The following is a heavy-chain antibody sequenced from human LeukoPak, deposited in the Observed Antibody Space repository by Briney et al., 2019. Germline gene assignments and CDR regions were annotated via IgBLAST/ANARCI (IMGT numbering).Heavy chain of an antibody. CDR2: ISHSGST. Sequence: SESLSLTCTVSGYSISSGYYWGWIRQPPGKGLEGIGSISHSGSTYYNPSLKSPVTISVDTSKNQFSLKLSSVTAADTAVYYCAKSSYSIFDYWGQGTLVTVSS. CDR1: GYSISSGYY. J-gene: IGHJ4*02. CDR3: AKSSYSIFDY. D-gene: IGHD5-18*01. V-gene: IGHV4-38-2*02.